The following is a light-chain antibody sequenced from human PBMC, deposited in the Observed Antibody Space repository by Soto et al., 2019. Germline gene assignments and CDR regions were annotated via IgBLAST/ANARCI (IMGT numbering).Light chain of an antibody. J-gene: IGKJ3*01. V-gene: IGKV1-5*03. CDR2: KAS. CDR3: QQYGGSPPGFT. Sequence: DIQMTQSPSTLSASVGDRVTITCRASQNINSWLAWYQQKPGKAPKLLIYKASNLESGVPSRFSGSGSGTDFTLTISRLEPEDFAVYYCQQYGGSPPGFTFGPGTKVYIK. CDR1: QNINSW.